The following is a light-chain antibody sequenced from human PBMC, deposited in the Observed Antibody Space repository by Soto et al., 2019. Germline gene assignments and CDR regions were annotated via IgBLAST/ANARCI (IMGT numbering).Light chain of an antibody. J-gene: IGKJ1*01. Sequence: EIVMTQSPATLSLSPGERATLSCRASQSVSSNVAWYQQIPGQTPRLLIYGASTRATGIPARFSGSGSGTDFTLTISSLEPEDFAVYYCQQRSNWPPITFGQGTKVDIK. CDR2: GAS. CDR3: QQRSNWPPIT. V-gene: IGKV3-11*01. CDR1: QSVSSN.